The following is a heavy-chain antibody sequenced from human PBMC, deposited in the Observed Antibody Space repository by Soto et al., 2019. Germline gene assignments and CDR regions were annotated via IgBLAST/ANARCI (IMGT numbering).Heavy chain of an antibody. D-gene: IGHD2-2*01. J-gene: IGHJ6*02. CDR2: IYYSGST. CDR1: GGSISSGGYD. Sequence: SETLSLTSNVSGGSISSGGYDWRWIRQHPGKGLEWIGYIYYSGSTYYNPSLKSRVTISVDTSKNQFSLKLSSVTAADTAAYYCAGYCSSTNGYYYYGMDVWGQGTTVT. V-gene: IGHV4-31*03. CDR3: AGYCSSTNGYYYYGMDV.